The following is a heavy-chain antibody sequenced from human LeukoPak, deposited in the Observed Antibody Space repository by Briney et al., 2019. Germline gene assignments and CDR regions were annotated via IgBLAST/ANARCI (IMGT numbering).Heavy chain of an antibody. CDR3: VRGISDYGDYFDY. CDR1: GGSISSGGYY. Sequence: SETLSLTCTVSGGSISSGGYYWSWIRQHPGKGLEWIGYIYYSGSTYYNPSLKSRVTISVDTSKNQFSLKLSSVTAADTAVYYCVRGISDYGDYFDYWGQGTLVTVSS. CDR2: IYYSGST. D-gene: IGHD4-17*01. V-gene: IGHV4-31*03. J-gene: IGHJ4*02.